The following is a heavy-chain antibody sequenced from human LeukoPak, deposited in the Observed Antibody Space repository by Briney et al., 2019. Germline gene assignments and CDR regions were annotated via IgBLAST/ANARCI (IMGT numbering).Heavy chain of an antibody. J-gene: IGHJ4*02. CDR1: GFTFSSYG. D-gene: IGHD2-2*01. V-gene: IGHV3-33*08. Sequence: GGSLRLSCAASGFTFSSYGMHWVRQAPGKGLEWVAVIWYDGSNKYYADSVKGRFTISRDNSKNTLYLQMNSLRAEDTAVYYCASSIVVVPAAIVDYWGQGTLVTVSS. CDR3: ASSIVVVPAAIVDY. CDR2: IWYDGSNK.